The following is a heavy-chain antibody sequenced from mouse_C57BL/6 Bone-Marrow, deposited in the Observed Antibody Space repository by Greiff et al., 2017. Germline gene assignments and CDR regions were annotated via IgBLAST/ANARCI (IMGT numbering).Heavy chain of an antibody. Sequence: QVQLQQSGAELVKPGASVKMSCKASGYTFTSYWITWVKQRPGQGLEWIGDIYPGSGSTKYNEKFKSKANLTVDTSSSPAFMQLSRLTSDDSAVYDCARLHVDDWGQGTTLTVSS. V-gene: IGHV1-55*01. CDR1: GYTFTSYW. CDR3: ARLHVDD. CDR2: IYPGSGST. J-gene: IGHJ2*01.